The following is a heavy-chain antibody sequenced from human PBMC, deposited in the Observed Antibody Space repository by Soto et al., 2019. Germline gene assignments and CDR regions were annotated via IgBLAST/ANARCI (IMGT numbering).Heavy chain of an antibody. CDR2: IYPGDSDT. Sequence: GESLKISCQGSGYSFTSYWIGWVRQMPGKGLEWMCIIYPGDSDTRYSPSFQGQVTISADKSIRTAYLQWSSLKASDTAMYYCARHEKGGSRWAIYYYYGMDVWGQGTTVTVSS. CDR1: GYSFTSYW. D-gene: IGHD6-13*01. J-gene: IGHJ6*02. CDR3: ARHEKGGSRWAIYYYYGMDV. V-gene: IGHV5-51*01.